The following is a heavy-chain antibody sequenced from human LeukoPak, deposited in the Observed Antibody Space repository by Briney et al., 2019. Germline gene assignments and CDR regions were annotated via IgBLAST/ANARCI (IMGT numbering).Heavy chain of an antibody. J-gene: IGHJ4*02. CDR1: GFTFSNYV. CDR3: AKVRAPSGWFNSDY. V-gene: IGHV3-23*01. Sequence: GRSLRLSCAVSGFTFSNYVMSWVRQAPGKGLEWVSGISGSGDSTYYADSVKGRFTISRDNSKNTLYLQMNSLRVEDTAAYYCAKVRAPSGWFNSDYWGQGTLVTVSS. CDR2: ISGSGDST. D-gene: IGHD6-19*01.